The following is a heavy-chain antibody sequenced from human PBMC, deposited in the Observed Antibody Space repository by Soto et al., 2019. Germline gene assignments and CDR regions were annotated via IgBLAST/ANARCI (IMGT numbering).Heavy chain of an antibody. CDR2: IIPIFGTA. CDR3: ASLRSSYNWNDGYYGMDV. Sequence: SVKVSCKASGGTFSSYAISWVRQAPGQGLEWMGGIIPIFGTANYAQKFQGRVTITADESTSTAYMELSSLRSEDTAVYYCASLRSSYNWNDGYYGMDVWGQGTTVTVSS. CDR1: GGTFSSYA. D-gene: IGHD1-20*01. V-gene: IGHV1-69*13. J-gene: IGHJ6*02.